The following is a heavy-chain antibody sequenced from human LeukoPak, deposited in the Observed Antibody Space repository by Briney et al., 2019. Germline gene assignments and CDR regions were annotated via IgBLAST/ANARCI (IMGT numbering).Heavy chain of an antibody. Sequence: SETLSLTCTVSGGSISSSSYYWGWIRQPPGKGLEWIGSIYYSGSTYYNPSLKSRVTISVDTSKNQFSLKPSSVTAADTAVYYCARGIAVAGNFQHWGQGTLVTVSS. V-gene: IGHV4-39*01. J-gene: IGHJ1*01. CDR3: ARGIAVAGNFQH. CDR1: GGSISSSSYY. D-gene: IGHD6-19*01. CDR2: IYYSGST.